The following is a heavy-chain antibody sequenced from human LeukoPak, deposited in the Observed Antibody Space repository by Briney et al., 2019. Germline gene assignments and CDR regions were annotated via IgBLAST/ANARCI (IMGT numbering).Heavy chain of an antibody. CDR3: AKGRETTVNPPFD. D-gene: IGHD4-17*01. CDR2: IRYDGSNK. CDR1: GFTFSSYG. Sequence: QLGGSLRLSCASSGFTFSSYGMHWVRQAPGKGGEGLAFIRYDGSNKYYADSVKGRFTISRDNSKNTLYLQMNSLTAEDTAVYYCAKGRETTVNPPFDWGQGTLVTVSS. V-gene: IGHV3-30*02. J-gene: IGHJ4*02.